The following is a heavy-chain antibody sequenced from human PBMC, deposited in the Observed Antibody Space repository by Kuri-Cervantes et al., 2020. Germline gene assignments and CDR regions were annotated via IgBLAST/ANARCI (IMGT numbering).Heavy chain of an antibody. Sequence: GESLKISCAASGFTFSDYYMSWIRQAPGKGLEWVSYISSSGSTIYYADSVKGRFTISRDNAKNSLYLQMNSLRAEDTAVYYCASPKGGIDRPVLSGMDVWGQGTTVTVSS. V-gene: IGHV3-11*01. J-gene: IGHJ6*02. CDR3: ASPKGGIDRPVLSGMDV. D-gene: IGHD1-26*01. CDR1: GFTFSDYY. CDR2: ISSSGSTI.